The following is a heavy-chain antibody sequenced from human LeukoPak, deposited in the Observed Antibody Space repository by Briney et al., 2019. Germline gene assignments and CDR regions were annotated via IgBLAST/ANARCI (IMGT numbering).Heavy chain of an antibody. Sequence: SVKVSCKASVGTFSSYAISWVRQAPGQGLEWMGRIIPILGIANYAQKFQGRVTITADKSTSTAYMELSSLRSEDTAVYYCARVEADIRGDVWGQGTTVTDSS. CDR3: ARVEADIRGDV. V-gene: IGHV1-69*04. CDR2: IIPILGIA. J-gene: IGHJ6*02. CDR1: VGTFSSYA.